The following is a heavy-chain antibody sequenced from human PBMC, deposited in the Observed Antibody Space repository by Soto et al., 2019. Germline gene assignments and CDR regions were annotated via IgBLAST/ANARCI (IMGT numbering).Heavy chain of an antibody. V-gene: IGHV3-23*01. Sequence: SLRLSCAASGFTFSSYAMSWVRQAPGKGLEWVSAISGSGGSTYYADSVKGRFTISRDNSKNTLYLQMNSLRAEDTAVYYCAKASRCGGDCYWFDYWGQGTLVTVSS. CDR3: AKASRCGGDCYWFDY. J-gene: IGHJ5*01. CDR1: GFTFSSYA. D-gene: IGHD2-21*02. CDR2: ISGSGGST.